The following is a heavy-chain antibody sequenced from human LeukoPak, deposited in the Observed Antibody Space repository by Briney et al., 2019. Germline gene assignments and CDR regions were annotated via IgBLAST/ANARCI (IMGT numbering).Heavy chain of an antibody. J-gene: IGHJ5*02. D-gene: IGHD6-19*01. CDR2: IYYSGST. V-gene: IGHV4-59*08. Sequence: SETLSLTCTVSGGSISSYYWSWIRQPPGKGLERIGYIYYSGSTNYNPSHKSRVTISVDTSKNQFSLKLSSVTAADTAVYYCARSISSGVGVSNWFDPWGQGTLVTVSS. CDR1: GGSISSYY. CDR3: ARSISSGVGVSNWFDP.